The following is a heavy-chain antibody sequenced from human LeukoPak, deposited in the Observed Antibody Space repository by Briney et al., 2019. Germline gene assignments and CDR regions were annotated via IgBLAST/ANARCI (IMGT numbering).Heavy chain of an antibody. CDR1: GFTFSNYV. D-gene: IGHD6-13*01. CDR2: IYSGGAT. J-gene: IGHJ4*02. V-gene: IGHV3-53*01. CDR3: ARVPGYS. Sequence: GGSLRLSCGASGFTFSNYVLTWVRQAPGKGLEWVSFIYSGGATYYADSVRGRFTISRDSSKNTLYLQMNSLRVEDTAVYYCARVPGYSWGQGTLVTVSS.